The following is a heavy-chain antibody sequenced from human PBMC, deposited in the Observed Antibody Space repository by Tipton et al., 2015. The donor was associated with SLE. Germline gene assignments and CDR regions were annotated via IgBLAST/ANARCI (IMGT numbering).Heavy chain of an antibody. Sequence: SLRLSCAASGFTFRAYWMHWVRQAPGKGLVWVSRIDNVGSETRYADSVTGRFTISRDNAKNTLYLQPNSLRAEDTAMYYCTRDDSSGYFLSWGQGTLVTVSS. D-gene: IGHD3-22*01. CDR2: IDNVGSET. CDR1: GFTFRAYW. J-gene: IGHJ4*02. CDR3: TRDDSSGYFLS. V-gene: IGHV3-74*01.